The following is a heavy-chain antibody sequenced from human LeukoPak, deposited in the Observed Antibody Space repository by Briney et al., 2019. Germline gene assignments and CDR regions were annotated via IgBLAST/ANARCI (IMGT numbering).Heavy chain of an antibody. V-gene: IGHV4-39*07. D-gene: IGHD2-2*01. CDR2: IYYSGST. CDR1: GGSISSSSYY. Sequence: PSETLSLTCTVSGGSISSSSYYWGWIRQPPGKGLQWIGSIYYSGSTYYNPSLKSRATMSVDTSKSQVSLKMTSVTVADTAVYYCARPSIPSAAASALDIWGQGTMVTVSS. J-gene: IGHJ3*02. CDR3: ARPSIPSAAASALDI.